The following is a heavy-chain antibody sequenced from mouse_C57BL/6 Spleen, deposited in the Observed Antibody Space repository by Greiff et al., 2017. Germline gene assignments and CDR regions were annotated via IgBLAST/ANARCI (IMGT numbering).Heavy chain of an antibody. J-gene: IGHJ2*01. D-gene: IGHD2-2*01. CDR3: ARGSYGYLFDY. V-gene: IGHV1-22*01. Sequence: VQLQQSGPELVKPGASVKMSCKASGYTFTDYNMHWVKQSHGKSLEWIGYINPNNGGTSYNQKFKGKATLTVTKSSSTAYMELRSLTTEDSAVYYCARGSYGYLFDYWGQGTTLTVSS. CDR2: INPNNGGT. CDR1: GYTFTDYN.